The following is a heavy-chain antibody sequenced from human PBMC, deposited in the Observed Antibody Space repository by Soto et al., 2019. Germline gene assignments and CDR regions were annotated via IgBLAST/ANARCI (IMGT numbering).Heavy chain of an antibody. J-gene: IGHJ4*02. V-gene: IGHV1-69*13. D-gene: IGHD6-13*01. Sequence: GASVKVSCKASGGTFSSYAISWVRQAPGQGLEWMGGIIPIFGTANYAQKFQGRVTITADESTSTAYMELSSLRSEDTAVYYCAREPESNIAAAGFDYWGQGTLVTVSS. CDR3: AREPESNIAAAGFDY. CDR1: GGTFSSYA. CDR2: IIPIFGTA.